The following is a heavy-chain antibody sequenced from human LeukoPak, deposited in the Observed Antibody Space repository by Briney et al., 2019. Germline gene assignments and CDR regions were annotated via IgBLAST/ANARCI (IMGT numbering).Heavy chain of an antibody. CDR2: INHSGST. J-gene: IGHJ5*02. V-gene: IGHV4-34*01. Sequence: PETLSLTCAVYGGSFSGYYWSWIRQPPGKGLEWIGEINHSGSTNYNPSLKSRVTISVDTSKNQFSLKLSSVTAADTAVYYCARGRPNYYGSGSLGFDPWGQGTLVTVSS. CDR3: ARGRPNYYGSGSLGFDP. D-gene: IGHD3-10*01. CDR1: GGSFSGYY.